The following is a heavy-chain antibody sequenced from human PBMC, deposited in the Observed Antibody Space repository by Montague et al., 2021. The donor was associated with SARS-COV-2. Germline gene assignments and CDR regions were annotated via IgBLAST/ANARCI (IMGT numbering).Heavy chain of an antibody. Sequence: CAISGDSVSRNSAAWNWIRQSPSRGLEWLGRTYYRSKWYNDYAVSVKSRITTNPDTSKNQISLQLNSVTPEDTAAYYCARTSASSDYWGQGTLVTVSS. D-gene: IGHD1-26*01. V-gene: IGHV6-1*01. CDR3: ARTSASSDY. CDR1: GDSVSRNSAA. J-gene: IGHJ4*02. CDR2: TYYRSKWYN.